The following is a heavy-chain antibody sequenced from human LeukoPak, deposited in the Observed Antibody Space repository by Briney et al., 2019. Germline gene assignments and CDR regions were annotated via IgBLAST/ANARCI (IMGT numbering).Heavy chain of an antibody. CDR2: INPSGGST. D-gene: IGHD4-11*01. CDR1: GYTFTSYY. CDR3: ARDWGPGPTVTTRFDP. Sequence: GASVKVSCKASGYTFTSYYMHWVRQAPGQGLEWMGIINPSGGSTSYAQKFQGRVTMTRDTSTSTVYMELSSLRSEDTAVYYCARDWGPGPTVTTRFDPWGQGTLVTVPS. J-gene: IGHJ5*02. V-gene: IGHV1-46*01.